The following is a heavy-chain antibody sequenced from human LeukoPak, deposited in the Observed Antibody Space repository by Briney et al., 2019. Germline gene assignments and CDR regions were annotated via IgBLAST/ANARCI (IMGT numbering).Heavy chain of an antibody. D-gene: IGHD4-11*01. CDR2: IDWDDDK. J-gene: IGHJ5*02. V-gene: IGHV2-70*11. Sequence: SGPTLVNPTQTLTLTCTFSGFSLSTRGMCVTWIRQPPGKALEWLARIDWDDDKYYSTSLKTRLTISKDTSKNQVVLTMTNMDPVDTATYFCARMVASSFSVTTWDRLDPWGQGTLVTVSS. CDR1: GFSLSTRGMC. CDR3: ARMVASSFSVTTWDRLDP.